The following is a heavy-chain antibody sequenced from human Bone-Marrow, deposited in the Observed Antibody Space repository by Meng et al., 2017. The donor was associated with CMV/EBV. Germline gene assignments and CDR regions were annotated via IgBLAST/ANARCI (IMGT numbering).Heavy chain of an antibody. CDR2: IIPIFGTA. J-gene: IGHJ4*02. Sequence: SVKVSCKASGGTFSSYAISWVRQAPGQGLEWMGGIIPIFGTANYAQKFQGRVTITTDESTSTAYMELSSLRSEDTAVYYCALRFLEWPVDYWGQGNLVNVSS. V-gene: IGHV1-69*05. CDR1: GGTFSSYA. D-gene: IGHD3-3*01. CDR3: ALRFLEWPVDY.